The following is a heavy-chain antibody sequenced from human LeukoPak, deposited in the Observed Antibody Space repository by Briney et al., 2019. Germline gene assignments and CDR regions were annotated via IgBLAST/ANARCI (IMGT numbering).Heavy chain of an antibody. J-gene: IGHJ3*02. CDR2: ISSSGSTI. CDR1: GFTFSDYY. Sequence: GGSLRLSCAASGFTFSDYYMSWIRQAPGKGLEWVSYISSSGSTIYYADSVKGRFTISRDNAKNSLYLQMNSLRAEDTAVYYCASSWVAYYDSSGYYSGGAFDIWGQGTMVTVSS. D-gene: IGHD3-22*01. CDR3: ASSWVAYYDSSGYYSGGAFDI. V-gene: IGHV3-11*01.